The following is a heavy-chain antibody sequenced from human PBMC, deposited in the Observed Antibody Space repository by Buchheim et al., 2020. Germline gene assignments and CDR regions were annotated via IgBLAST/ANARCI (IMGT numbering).Heavy chain of an antibody. Sequence: QVQLVQSGAEVKKPGASVKVSCKASGYTFTSYDINWVRQATGQGLEWMGWMNPNSGNTGYAQKFQGRVTMTRDTSTSTAYMELSSLISEDTAVDYCAGGLHCSGGSCSEYNWFDPWGQGTL. CDR1: GYTFTSYD. CDR3: AGGLHCSGGSCSEYNWFDP. CDR2: MNPNSGNT. D-gene: IGHD2-15*01. J-gene: IGHJ5*02. V-gene: IGHV1-8*01.